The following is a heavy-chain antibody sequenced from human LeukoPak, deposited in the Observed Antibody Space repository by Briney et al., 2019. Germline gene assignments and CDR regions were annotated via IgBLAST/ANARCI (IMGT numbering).Heavy chain of an antibody. Sequence: GLMRLSCAASGLTVRSCSMNWARQAPRQGLDWISYIIISGITIYYADSVKGLFTISRDNANNSLYLQMNSLRAEDTAVYYCARVHGAYPFDYWGQGTLVTVSS. CDR1: GLTVRSCS. CDR3: ARVHGAYPFDY. V-gene: IGHV3-48*01. D-gene: IGHD4/OR15-4a*01. CDR2: IIISGITI. J-gene: IGHJ4*02.